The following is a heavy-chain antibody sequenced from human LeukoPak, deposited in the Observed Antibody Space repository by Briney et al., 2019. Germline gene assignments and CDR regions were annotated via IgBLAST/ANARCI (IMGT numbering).Heavy chain of an antibody. D-gene: IGHD2-2*02. V-gene: IGHV5-51*01. J-gene: IGHJ4*02. CDR2: IYPGDSDT. CDR1: GYSFTSYW. Sequence: ESLKISCKGSGYSFTSYWIGWVRQMPGKGLEWMGIIYPGDSDTRYSPSFQGQVTISADKSISTAYLQWSSLKASDTAMYYCAIVVPAAILRGYYFDYWGQGTLVTVSS. CDR3: AIVVPAAILRGYYFDY.